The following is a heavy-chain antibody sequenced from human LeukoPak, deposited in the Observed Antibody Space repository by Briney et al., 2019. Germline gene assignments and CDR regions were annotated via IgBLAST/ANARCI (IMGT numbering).Heavy chain of an antibody. CDR3: ARVWGTITTPTWFDY. J-gene: IGHJ4*02. D-gene: IGHD4-11*01. CDR1: GYTFSGYY. Sequence: ASVKVSCKASGYTFSGYYIHWVRQAPGQGLEWMGWINPNTGGTKYAQRFQGRVTMTRDTSISTAYMELSRLRSDDTAVYYCARVWGTITTPTWFDYWGQGTLVTVSS. CDR2: INPNTGGT. V-gene: IGHV1-2*02.